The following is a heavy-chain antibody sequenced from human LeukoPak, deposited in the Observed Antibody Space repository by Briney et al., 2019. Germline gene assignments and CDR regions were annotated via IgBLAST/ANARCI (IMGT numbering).Heavy chain of an antibody. V-gene: IGHV3-74*01. CDR2: ISTDATST. Sequence: TGGSLRLSCAASGFTFSNYWMHWVRQAPGKGLVWVSGISTDATSTRYADSVKGRFTISRENAKNTVYLQMNSLRAEDTSVYYCARVSGWDPFDNWGQGTLVTVSA. CDR1: GFTFSNYW. CDR3: ARVSGWDPFDN. J-gene: IGHJ4*02. D-gene: IGHD6-19*01.